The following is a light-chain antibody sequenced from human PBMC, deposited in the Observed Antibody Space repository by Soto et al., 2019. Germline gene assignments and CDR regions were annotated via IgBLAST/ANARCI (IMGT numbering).Light chain of an antibody. CDR1: SSDVGGYNY. V-gene: IGLV2-8*01. CDR2: EVT. Sequence: QSALTQPPSASGSPGQSVTISCTGTSSDVGGYNYVAWYQQYPGQAPKLMIYEVTKRPSGVPDRFSGSKSGNTASLTVSGLQTEDEADYYCSSYAGSNNWVFGGGTKLTVL. J-gene: IGLJ3*02. CDR3: SSYAGSNNWV.